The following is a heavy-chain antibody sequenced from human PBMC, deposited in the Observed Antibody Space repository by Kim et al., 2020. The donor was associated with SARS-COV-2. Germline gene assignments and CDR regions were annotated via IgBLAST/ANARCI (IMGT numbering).Heavy chain of an antibody. D-gene: IGHD6-19*01. J-gene: IGHJ4*02. CDR1: GGSFSGYY. V-gene: IGHV4-34*01. Sequence: SETLSLTCAVYGGSFSGYYWSWIRQPPGKGLEWIGEINHSGSTNYNPSLKSRVTISVDTSKNQFSLKLSSVTAADTAVYYCARDLDSIAVAGSGSCFYDYWGQGTLVTVSS. CDR3: ARDLDSIAVAGSGSCFYDY. CDR2: INHSGST.